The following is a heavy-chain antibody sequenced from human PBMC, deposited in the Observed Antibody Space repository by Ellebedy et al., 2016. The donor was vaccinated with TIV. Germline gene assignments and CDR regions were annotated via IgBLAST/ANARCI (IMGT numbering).Heavy chain of an antibody. D-gene: IGHD3-22*01. V-gene: IGHV1-69*06. CDR3: ATGVTMIRGLHFDY. Sequence: SVKVSXXASGGTFSSYAISWVRQAPGQGLEWMGGIIPIFGTANYAQKFQGRVTMTEDTSTDTAYMELSSLRSEDTAVYYCATGVTMIRGLHFDYWGQGTLVTVSS. J-gene: IGHJ4*02. CDR1: GGTFSSYA. CDR2: IIPIFGTA.